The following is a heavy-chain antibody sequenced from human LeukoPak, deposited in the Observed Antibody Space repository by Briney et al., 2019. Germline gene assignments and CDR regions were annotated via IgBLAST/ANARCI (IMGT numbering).Heavy chain of an antibody. V-gene: IGHV4-4*02. CDR2: IYHSGST. D-gene: IGHD3-10*01. CDR1: GGSISSSNW. Sequence: PSQTLSLTCAVSGGSISSSNWWSWVRQPPGKGLEWSGKIYHSGSTKYNPSLKSRVTISVDKSKNQFSLKLSSVTAADTAVYYCARGPRFGELLWHWFDPWGQGTLVTVSS. J-gene: IGHJ5*02. CDR3: ARGPRFGELLWHWFDP.